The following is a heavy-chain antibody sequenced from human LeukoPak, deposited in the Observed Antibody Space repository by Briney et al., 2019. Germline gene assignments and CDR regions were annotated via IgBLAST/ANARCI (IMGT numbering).Heavy chain of an antibody. CDR1: GFTFSSYA. Sequence: GGSLRLSCAASGFTFSSYAMRWVRQAPGKGLEWVAVISYDGSNKYYADSVKGRFTISRDNSKNTLYLQMNSLGAEDTAVYYCARGALSGEMATLQSPDFDYWGQGTLVTVSS. J-gene: IGHJ4*02. D-gene: IGHD5-24*01. CDR2: ISYDGSNK. CDR3: ARGALSGEMATLQSPDFDY. V-gene: IGHV3-30*04.